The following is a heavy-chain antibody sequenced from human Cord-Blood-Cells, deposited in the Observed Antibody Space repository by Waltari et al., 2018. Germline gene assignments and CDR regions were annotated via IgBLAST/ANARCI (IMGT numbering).Heavy chain of an antibody. V-gene: IGHV4-39*01. J-gene: IGHJ3*02. CDR3: ARPRERAFDI. D-gene: IGHD1-26*01. Sequence: QLQLQESGPGLVKPSETPSLTCTVSGGSISSSSYYWGWIRQPPGKGLEWIGSIYYSGSTYYNPSLKSRVTISVDTSKNQFSLKLSSVTAADTAVYYCARPRERAFDIWGQGTMVTVSS. CDR1: GGSISSSSYY. CDR2: IYYSGST.